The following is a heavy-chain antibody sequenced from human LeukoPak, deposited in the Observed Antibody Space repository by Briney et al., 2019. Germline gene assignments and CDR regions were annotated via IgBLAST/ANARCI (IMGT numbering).Heavy chain of an antibody. Sequence: SETLSLTCAVYGGSFSGYYWSWIRQPPGKGLEWIGEINHSGSPNYNPSLKSRVTISVDTSKNQFSLKLSSVTAADTAVYYCARGYFDYWGQGTLVTVSS. V-gene: IGHV4-34*01. J-gene: IGHJ4*02. CDR2: INHSGSP. CDR3: ARGYFDY. CDR1: GGSFSGYY.